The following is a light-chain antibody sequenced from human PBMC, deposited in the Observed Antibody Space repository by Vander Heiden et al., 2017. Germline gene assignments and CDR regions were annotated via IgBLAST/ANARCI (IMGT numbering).Light chain of an antibody. CDR3: QVMDRGGDHYV. J-gene: IGLJ1*01. CDR2: DDS. Sequence: SSVLTQPPSVSVAPGQTARITCVGSDIGINGVDWYQQRPGQAPVLVVYDDSDRPSGIPERFSGSNSGNTATLTISRVEAGDEADYYCQVMDRGGDHYVFGTGTKVTVL. V-gene: IGLV3-21*02. CDR1: DIGING.